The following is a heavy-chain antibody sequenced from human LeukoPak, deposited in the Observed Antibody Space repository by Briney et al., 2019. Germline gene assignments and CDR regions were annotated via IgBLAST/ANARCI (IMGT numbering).Heavy chain of an antibody. J-gene: IGHJ3*02. CDR1: GYTFTNYG. CDR2: NSAYNDNT. CDR3: ARTFYNFWSGFSNYDSFHI. V-gene: IGHV1-18*01. D-gene: IGHD3-3*01. Sequence: ASVKVSCKASGYTFTNYGIIWVRQAPGRGLEWMGWNSAYNDNTNYAQKFQGRVTMTTDTSTNTAYMELRSLTSDDTAVYYCARTFYNFWSGFSNYDSFHIWGQGTLVTVSS.